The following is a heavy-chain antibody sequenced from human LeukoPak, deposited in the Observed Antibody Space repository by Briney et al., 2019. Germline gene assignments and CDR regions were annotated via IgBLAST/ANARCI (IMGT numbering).Heavy chain of an antibody. D-gene: IGHD2-15*01. CDR2: FDPEDGET. J-gene: IGHJ4*02. CDR1: GYTLTELS. V-gene: IGHV1-24*01. CDR3: ATARWGGYCSGGTCYFDY. Sequence: ASVKVSCKVSGYTLTELSMHWVRQAPGKGLEWMGDFDPEDGETIYAQKFQGRVTMTEDTSTDTAYMELSSLRSEDTAVYYCATARWGGYCSGGTCYFDYSGQGTLVTVSS.